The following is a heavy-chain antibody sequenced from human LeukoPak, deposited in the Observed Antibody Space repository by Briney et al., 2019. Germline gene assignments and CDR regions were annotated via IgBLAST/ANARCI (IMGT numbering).Heavy chain of an antibody. Sequence: PGGSLRLSCAASGFSFSSYAMHWVRQAPGKGLEWVAVISYDGSNKYYADSVKGRFTISRDNSKNTLYLQMNSLRAEDTAVYYCARASRARTYFHYWGQGTLVTVSS. V-gene: IGHV3-30*04. D-gene: IGHD6-6*01. CDR1: GFSFSSYA. J-gene: IGHJ4*02. CDR3: ARASRARTYFHY. CDR2: ISYDGSNK.